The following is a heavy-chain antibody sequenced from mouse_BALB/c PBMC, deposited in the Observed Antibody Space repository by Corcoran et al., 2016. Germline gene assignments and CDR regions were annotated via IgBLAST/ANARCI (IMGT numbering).Heavy chain of an antibody. Sequence: QIQLVQAGPELKKPGETVKISCKASGYTFTNYGMNWVKPAPGTGLKWMGWINTYTGEPRYADDLKGRFAFSLDTSASTAYLQINNLKNEDTATYFWARSSDGNYVRYAMDYWGQGTSVTVSS. D-gene: IGHD2-1*01. J-gene: IGHJ4*01. CDR1: GYTFTNYG. V-gene: IGHV9-3-1*01. CDR2: INTYTGEP. CDR3: ARSSDGNYVRYAMDY.